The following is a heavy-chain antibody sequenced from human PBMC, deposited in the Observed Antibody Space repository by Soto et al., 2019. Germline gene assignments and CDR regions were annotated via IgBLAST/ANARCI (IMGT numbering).Heavy chain of an antibody. Sequence: ASVKVSCKASGGTFSSYAISWVRQAPGQGLEWMGGIIPIFGTANYAQKFQGRVTITADESTSTAYMELSSLRSEDTAAYYCARGDYYDNYYFDYWGQGTLVTVSS. J-gene: IGHJ4*02. CDR2: IIPIFGTA. V-gene: IGHV1-69*13. CDR1: GGTFSSYA. CDR3: ARGDYYDNYYFDY. D-gene: IGHD3-22*01.